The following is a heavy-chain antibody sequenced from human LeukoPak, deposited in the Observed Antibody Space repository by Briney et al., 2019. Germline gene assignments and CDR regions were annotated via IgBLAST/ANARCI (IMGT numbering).Heavy chain of an antibody. J-gene: IGHJ3*02. V-gene: IGHV3-48*04. Sequence: GGSLRLSCAASGFTFSSYSMNWIRQAPGKGLEWVSYISSSGSTIYYADSVKGRFTISRDNAKNSLYLQMNSLRAEDTAVYYCARPDLRAFDIWGQGTMVTVSS. CDR1: GFTFSSYS. CDR3: ARPDLRAFDI. CDR2: ISSSGSTI.